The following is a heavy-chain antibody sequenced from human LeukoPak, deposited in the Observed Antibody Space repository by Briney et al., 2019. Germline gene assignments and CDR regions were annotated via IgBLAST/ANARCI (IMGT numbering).Heavy chain of an antibody. D-gene: IGHD6-13*01. Sequence: SETLSLTCAVYGGSFSGYYGSWIRQPPGKGLEWIGEINHSGSTNYNPSLKSRVTISVDTSKNQFSLKLTSVTAADTAVYYCARVGSAWYYFDYWGQGTLVTVSS. CDR2: INHSGST. CDR1: GGSFSGYY. V-gene: IGHV4-34*01. J-gene: IGHJ4*02. CDR3: ARVGSAWYYFDY.